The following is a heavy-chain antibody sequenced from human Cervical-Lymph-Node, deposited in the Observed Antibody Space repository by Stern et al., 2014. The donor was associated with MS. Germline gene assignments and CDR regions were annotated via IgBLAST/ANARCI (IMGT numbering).Heavy chain of an antibody. CDR3: ARVVRFLEWVPFDP. Sequence: QVQLVQSGSGLVRPSQTLSLTCTVSGGSVSSGGYTWSWLRQPPGKGLEWIGYIYEDESSYSNPSLKSRVTISIDRSKNQFSLRLSSMTAADTALYYCARVVRFLEWVPFDPWGQGILVTVSS. J-gene: IGHJ5*02. V-gene: IGHV4-30-2*01. CDR2: IYEDESS. CDR1: GGSVSSGGYT. D-gene: IGHD3-3*01.